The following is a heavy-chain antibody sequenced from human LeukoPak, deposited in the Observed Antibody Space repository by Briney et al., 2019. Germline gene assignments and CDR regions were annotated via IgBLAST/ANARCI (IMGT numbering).Heavy chain of an antibody. CDR3: ARYGSGWSEVVFDY. Sequence: PSETLSLTCTVSGGSISSYYRSWIRQPPGKGLEWIGYIYTSGSTNYNPSLKSRVTISVDTSKNQFSLKLSSVTAADTAVYYCARYGSGWSEVVFDYWGQGTLVTVSS. CDR1: GGSISSYY. V-gene: IGHV4-4*09. CDR2: IYTSGST. D-gene: IGHD6-19*01. J-gene: IGHJ4*02.